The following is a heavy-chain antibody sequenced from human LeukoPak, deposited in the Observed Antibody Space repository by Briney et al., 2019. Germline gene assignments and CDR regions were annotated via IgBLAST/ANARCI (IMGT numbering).Heavy chain of an antibody. CDR2: IIPTLDVA. CDR1: GYTFTNYG. CDR3: TREGVYSPDGSGYHRHAFDI. D-gene: IGHD3-22*01. Sequence: GASVKVSCKASGYTFTNYGISWVRRAPGQGLEWMGRIIPTLDVANFAQKFKGRVTITADRSTNTAHLELSSLRSEDTAVYYCTREGVYSPDGSGYHRHAFDIWGKGTVVIVSS. V-gene: IGHV1-69*04. J-gene: IGHJ3*02.